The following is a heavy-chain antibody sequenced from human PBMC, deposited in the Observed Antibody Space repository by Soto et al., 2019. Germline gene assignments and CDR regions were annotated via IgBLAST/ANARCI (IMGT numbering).Heavy chain of an antibody. Sequence: PGGSLRLSCAASGFTFSSYAMSWVRQAPGKGLEWVSAISGSGGSTYYADSVKGRFTISRDNSKNTLYLQMNSLRAEDTAVYYCAKDPISPIERREVGYCSGGSCQPINNNWFDPWGQGTLVTVSS. D-gene: IGHD2-15*01. CDR1: GFTFSSYA. V-gene: IGHV3-23*01. CDR2: ISGSGGST. CDR3: AKDPISPIERREVGYCSGGSCQPINNNWFDP. J-gene: IGHJ5*02.